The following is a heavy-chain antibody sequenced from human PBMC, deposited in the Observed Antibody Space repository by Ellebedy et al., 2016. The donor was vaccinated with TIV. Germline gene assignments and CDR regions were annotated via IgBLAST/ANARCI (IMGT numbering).Heavy chain of an antibody. CDR2: VSYDGSNK. D-gene: IGHD6-13*01. J-gene: IGHJ4*02. V-gene: IGHV3-30-3*01. CDR3: ARDLKKRAAAGTELDY. CDR1: GFTFNSYA. Sequence: PGGSLKLSCAASGFTFNSYAIHWVRQAPGKGLEWVAVVSYDGSNKYYAASVKGRFTISRDNSKNTLYLQMNSLRAEDTAVYYCARDLKKRAAAGTELDYWGQGTLVTVSS.